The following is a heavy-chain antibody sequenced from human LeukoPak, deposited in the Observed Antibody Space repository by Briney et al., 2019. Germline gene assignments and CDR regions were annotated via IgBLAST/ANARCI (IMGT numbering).Heavy chain of an antibody. CDR1: GFTFSSYA. D-gene: IGHD1-26*01. CDR2: ISGSGGST. J-gene: IGHJ4*02. CDR3: AKVQPATTLMFFFDY. Sequence: PGRSLRLSCAASGFTFSSYAMSWVRQAPGKGLEWVSAISGSGGSTYYADSVKGRFTISRDNSKNTLYLQMNSLRAEDTAVYYCAKVQPATTLMFFFDYWSQGTLVTVSS. V-gene: IGHV3-23*01.